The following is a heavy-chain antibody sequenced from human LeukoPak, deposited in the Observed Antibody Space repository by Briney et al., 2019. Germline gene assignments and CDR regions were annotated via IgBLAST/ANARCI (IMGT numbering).Heavy chain of an antibody. CDR1: GYTFTGYD. Sequence: ASVKVSCKTSGYTFTGYDINWVRPAPGQGLEWMGYMNPDNDDTGYARKFQGRVTITRDTSISTAYMELSSLRSEDTAVYYCARGDRVSGGTDSWGQGTLVTVSS. D-gene: IGHD3-16*01. J-gene: IGHJ4*02. CDR2: MNPDNDDT. CDR3: ARGDRVSGGTDS. V-gene: IGHV1-8*03.